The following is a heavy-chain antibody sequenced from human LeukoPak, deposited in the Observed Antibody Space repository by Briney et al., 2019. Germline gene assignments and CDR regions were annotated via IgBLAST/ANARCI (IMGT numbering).Heavy chain of an antibody. V-gene: IGHV3-23*01. CDR1: GFTFGSAA. J-gene: IGHJ4*02. CDR3: ARDRGSGAFHH. D-gene: IGHD2-8*02. CDR2: ISGSDGGI. Sequence: QAGGSLRLSCVASGFTFGSAAMTRVRQAPGKGLEWVSGISGSDGGIYYADSVKGRFTISRDNSKTTLYLQLNSLRVEDTAIYYCARDRGSGAFHHGGKGPLVTVPS.